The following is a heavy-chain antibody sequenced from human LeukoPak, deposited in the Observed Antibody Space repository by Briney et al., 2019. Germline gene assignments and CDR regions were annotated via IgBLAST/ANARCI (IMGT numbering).Heavy chain of an antibody. CDR1: GFTFSTSS. CDR2: TSYDESIK. CDR3: ATEGHSSGWAGTFDI. J-gene: IGHJ3*02. V-gene: IGHV3-30-3*01. Sequence: GGSLRLSCAASGFTFSTSSMHWVRQAPGKGLEWVAVTSYDESIKVYAESVKGRFTISRDNSENTLYLQMNSLKFEDTAVYCCATEGHSSGWAGTFDIWGQGTMVTISS. D-gene: IGHD6-25*01.